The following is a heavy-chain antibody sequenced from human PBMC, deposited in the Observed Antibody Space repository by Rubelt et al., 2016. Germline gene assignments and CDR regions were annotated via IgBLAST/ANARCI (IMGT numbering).Heavy chain of an antibody. CDR3: VASFHSSAFYVDF. Sequence: EVQLVESGGGLVQPGGSLRLSCAASGFAFDSYAMNWVRQAPGRGPEWVSSIISSGGKTDYADSVRGRFTISRDNSKNTLFLHVNSLKAEDTALYYCVASFHSSAFYVDFWGQGTLVTVSS. CDR1: GFAFDSYA. V-gene: IGHV3-23*04. J-gene: IGHJ4*02. D-gene: IGHD6-19*01. CDR2: IISSGGKT.